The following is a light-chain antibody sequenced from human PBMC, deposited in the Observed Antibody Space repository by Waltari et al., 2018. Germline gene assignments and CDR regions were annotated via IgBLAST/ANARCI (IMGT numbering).Light chain of an antibody. CDR2: EVT. CDR1: GSGVGASDY. J-gene: IGLJ2*01. Sequence: QSALTQPAPVSGSPGQSITISCSGIGSGVGASDYVSWYQLHPGKAPQVIIYEVTNRAAGVARRFSAAKSANTASLTISGLQPEDEADYYCSSQTLDGVVLFGGGTKLTVL. V-gene: IGLV2-14*01. CDR3: SSQTLDGVVL.